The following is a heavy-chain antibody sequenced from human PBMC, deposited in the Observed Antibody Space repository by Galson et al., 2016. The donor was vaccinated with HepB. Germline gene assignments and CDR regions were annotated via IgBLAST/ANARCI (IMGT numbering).Heavy chain of an antibody. Sequence: SLRLSCAASGFTFSSHAMHWVRQAPGKGLEWVAVITYDGSNTYYADAVKGRFTISRDNSKNTLYLQMNSLRAEDTAVYYCARDRTPNYYGSGNYYYYYAMDVWGQGTTVTVSS. CDR2: ITYDGSNT. V-gene: IGHV3-30-3*01. D-gene: IGHD3-10*01. J-gene: IGHJ6*02. CDR1: GFTFSSHA. CDR3: ARDRTPNYYGSGNYYYYYAMDV.